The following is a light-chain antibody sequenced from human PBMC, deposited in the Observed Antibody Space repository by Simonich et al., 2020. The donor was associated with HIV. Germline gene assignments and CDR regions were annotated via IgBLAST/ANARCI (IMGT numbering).Light chain of an antibody. Sequence: DIVMTQSPDSLAVSLGERATINCKSSQNVLYSSKNKNYLAWYQQKPGQPPKLLIYWASTRESGVPDRFSASGSGTDFTLTISSLQAEDVAIYSCQQYYTTPPTFGQGTKVEIK. CDR2: WAS. CDR1: QNVLYSSKNKNY. CDR3: QQYYTTPPT. J-gene: IGKJ1*01. V-gene: IGKV4-1*01.